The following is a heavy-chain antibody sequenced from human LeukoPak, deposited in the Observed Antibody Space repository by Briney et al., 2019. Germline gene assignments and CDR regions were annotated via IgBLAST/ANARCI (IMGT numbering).Heavy chain of an antibody. CDR2: INLNGGGT. CDR1: GGTFSSYA. CDR3: ATRCTNGVCYKAYYMDV. V-gene: IGHV1-2*02. Sequence: ASVKVSCKASGGTFSSYAISWVRQAPGQGLEWLGWINLNGGGTLSAQKFQGRVTMTGDASISTAYMELSGLRSDDTAVYYCATRCTNGVCYKAYYMDVWGKGTTVTVSS. J-gene: IGHJ6*03. D-gene: IGHD2-8*01.